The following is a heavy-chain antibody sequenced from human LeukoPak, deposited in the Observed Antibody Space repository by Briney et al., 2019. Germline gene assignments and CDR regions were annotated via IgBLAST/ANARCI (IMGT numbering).Heavy chain of an antibody. J-gene: IGHJ4*02. V-gene: IGHV3-7*01. CDR2: IKQDGSEK. CDR3: ARLSEMLRGPEVIYYFEH. Sequence: GGSLRLSCTASGFTFGDYAMSWVRQAPGKGLEWVANIKQDGSEKYYVDSVKGRFTISRDNAKNSVYLQMNSLRAEDTAVYYCARLSEMLRGPEVIYYFEHWGQGTLVTVSS. CDR1: GFTFGDYA. D-gene: IGHD3-10*01.